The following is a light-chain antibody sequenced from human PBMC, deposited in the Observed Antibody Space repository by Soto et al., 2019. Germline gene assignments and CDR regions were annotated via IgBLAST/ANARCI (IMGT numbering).Light chain of an antibody. J-gene: IGLJ3*02. CDR2: ESS. Sequence: QSALTQPASVSGSPGQSITISCTGTSSDVGTYNLVSWYQQHPGKAPKLMIYESSKRPSGVSNRFSASKSGNTASLTISGLQAEDEADYFCCSYAGSTTWVFGGGTQLTVL. CDR1: SSDVGTYNL. V-gene: IGLV2-23*01. CDR3: CSYAGSTTWV.